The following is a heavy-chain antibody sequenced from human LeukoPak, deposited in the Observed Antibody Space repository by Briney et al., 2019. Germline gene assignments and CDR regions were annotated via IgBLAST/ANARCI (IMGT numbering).Heavy chain of an antibody. CDR1: GFTFSTYA. Sequence: GGSLRLSCAASGFTFSTYAVNWVRQAPGKGLVWVSRISPDGRTTKNADSVEGRFTISRDNARSTLSLLMDSLRDEDTAVYYCAREINKWFDPWGQGTLVTVSS. CDR3: AREINKWFDP. V-gene: IGHV3-74*03. J-gene: IGHJ5*02. CDR2: ISPDGRTT.